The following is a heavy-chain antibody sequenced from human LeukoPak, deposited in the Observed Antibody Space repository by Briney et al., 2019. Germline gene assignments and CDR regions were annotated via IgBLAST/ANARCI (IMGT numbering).Heavy chain of an antibody. V-gene: IGHV4-39*07. CDR3: ARDRRGYCSGGSCYGFDY. CDR2: IHYSGST. J-gene: IGHJ4*02. CDR1: GGSISSSSYY. Sequence: ASETLSLTCTVSGGSISSSSYYWGWIRQPPGKGLEWIGSIHYSGSTYYNPSPKSRVTISVDTSKNQFSLKLSSVTAADTAVYYCARDRRGYCSGGSCYGFDYWGQGTLVTVSS. D-gene: IGHD2-15*01.